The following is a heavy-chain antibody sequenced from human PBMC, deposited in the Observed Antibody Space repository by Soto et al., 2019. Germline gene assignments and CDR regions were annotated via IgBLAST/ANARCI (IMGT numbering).Heavy chain of an antibody. D-gene: IGHD5-12*01. CDR1: GFTFSSYW. Sequence: GESLKISCAASGFTFSSYWMSWVRQAPGKGLEWVANIKQDGSEKYYVDSVKGRFTISRDNAKNSLYLQMNSLRAEDTAVYYCATQGGGYDFDYWGQGTLVTVSS. V-gene: IGHV3-7*01. CDR2: IKQDGSEK. CDR3: ATQGGGYDFDY. J-gene: IGHJ4*02.